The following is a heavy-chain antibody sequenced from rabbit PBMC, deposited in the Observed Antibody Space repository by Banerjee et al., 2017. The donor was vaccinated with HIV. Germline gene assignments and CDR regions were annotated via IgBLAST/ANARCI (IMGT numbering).Heavy chain of an antibody. V-gene: IGHV1S45*01. CDR2: INTGSTAT. D-gene: IGHD6-1*01. CDR3: ARSYADYGYATDFNL. CDR1: GFTISSTYY. Sequence: QEQLEESGGDLVKPEGSLTLTCKASGFTISSTYYMCWVRQAPGKGLEWIGYINTGSTATYYASWAKGRFTISKTSSTTVTLQMTSLTAADTATYFCARSYADYGYATDFNLWGPGTLVTVS. J-gene: IGHJ4*01.